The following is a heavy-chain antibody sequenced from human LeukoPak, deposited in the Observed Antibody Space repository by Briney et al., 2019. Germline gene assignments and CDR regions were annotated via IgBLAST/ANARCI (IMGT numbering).Heavy chain of an antibody. Sequence: SETLSLTCTVSGGSISSYYWSWIRQPPGKGLEWIGYIYYSGSTNYNPSLKSRVTISVDTSKNQFSLKLSSVTAADTAVYYCARGYYDSSGYPGGIDYWGQGTLVTVSS. V-gene: IGHV4-59*08. CDR1: GGSISSYY. CDR3: ARGYYDSSGYPGGIDY. J-gene: IGHJ4*02. CDR2: IYYSGST. D-gene: IGHD3-22*01.